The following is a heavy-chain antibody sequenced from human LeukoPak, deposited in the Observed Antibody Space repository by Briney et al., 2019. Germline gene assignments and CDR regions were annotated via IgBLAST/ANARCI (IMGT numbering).Heavy chain of an antibody. CDR2: IYSSRTT. CDR1: GFTVTSNY. CDR3: ARAPYYDILTGLYQGIIY. J-gene: IGHJ4*02. Sequence: GGSLRLSCEVSGFTVTSNYMTWVRQAPGKGLEWVSVIYSSRTTKYSDSVKGRFTISRDNSKNTLYLQMNSLRAEDTAVYYCARAPYYDILTGLYQGIIYWGQGPLVTVSS. D-gene: IGHD3-9*01. V-gene: IGHV3-53*01.